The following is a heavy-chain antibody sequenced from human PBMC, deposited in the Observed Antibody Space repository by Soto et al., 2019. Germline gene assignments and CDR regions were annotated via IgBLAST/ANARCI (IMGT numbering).Heavy chain of an antibody. J-gene: IGHJ6*02. V-gene: IGHV6-1*01. CDR1: GDSVSSTSAA. D-gene: IGHD3-9*01. Sequence: SQTLSLTCAISGDSVSSTSAAWKWIRQSPSRGLEWLGRTYYRSRWYHDHAVSVKSRITIHADTSKNHFSLHLNSVTPEDTAVYYCARGGLETGCSLCYRGVDVWGQGTTVTVSS. CDR3: ARGGLETGCSLCYRGVDV. CDR2: TYYRSRWYH.